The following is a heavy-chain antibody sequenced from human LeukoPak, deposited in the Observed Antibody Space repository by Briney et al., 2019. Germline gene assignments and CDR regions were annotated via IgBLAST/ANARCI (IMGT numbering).Heavy chain of an antibody. CDR2: INPSGGST. CDR3: ARRVKVVITTWFDY. J-gene: IGHJ4*02. Sequence: ASVKVSCKASGYTFTSYDINWVRQAPGQGLEWMGIINPSGGSTSYAQKFQGRVTMTRDTSTSTVYMELSSLRSEDTAVYYCARRVKVVITTWFDYWGQGTLVTVSS. CDR1: GYTFTSYD. D-gene: IGHD3-22*01. V-gene: IGHV1-46*01.